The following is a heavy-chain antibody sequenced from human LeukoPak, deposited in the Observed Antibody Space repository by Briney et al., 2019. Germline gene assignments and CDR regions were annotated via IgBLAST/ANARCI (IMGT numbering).Heavy chain of an antibody. Sequence: PSETLSLTCAVYGGSFSGYYWSLIRQPPGKGLEWIGEINHSGSTNYNPSLKSRVTISVDTSKNQFSLELSSVTAADTAVYYCARNRGYSYGFLGYYYGMDVWGQGTTVTVSS. CDR2: INHSGST. J-gene: IGHJ6*02. CDR1: GGSFSGYY. CDR3: ARNRGYSYGFLGYYYGMDV. V-gene: IGHV4-34*01. D-gene: IGHD5-18*01.